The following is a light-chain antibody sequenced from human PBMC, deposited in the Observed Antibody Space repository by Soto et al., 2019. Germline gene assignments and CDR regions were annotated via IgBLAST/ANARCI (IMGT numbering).Light chain of an antibody. CDR1: SSDVAAYSY. CDR2: EVS. V-gene: IGLV2-14*01. Sequence: QSALTQPASVSGSPGQSITISCTGTSSDVAAYSYVSWYQQHPGKVPKLMIYEVSNRPSGVSDRFSGSKSGSTASLTISGLQVEDEADYYCTSYTNTNIVVFGGGTKLTVL. J-gene: IGLJ2*01. CDR3: TSYTNTNIVV.